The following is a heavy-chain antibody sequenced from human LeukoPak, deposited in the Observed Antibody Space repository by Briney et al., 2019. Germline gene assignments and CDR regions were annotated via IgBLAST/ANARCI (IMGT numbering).Heavy chain of an antibody. J-gene: IGHJ4*02. CDR1: GFTFWNYK. CDR3: ARDDPSMIAALHY. Sequence: PGGSLRLSCATSGFTFWNYKMNWFRQAPGKGLEGCSSIDGTSTNIYYADSVKGRFTISRDNAKNSVYLQVSSLRAEDTAVYYCARDDPSMIAALHYWGQGTLVTVSS. D-gene: IGHD6-6*01. V-gene: IGHV3-21*01. CDR2: IDGTSTNI.